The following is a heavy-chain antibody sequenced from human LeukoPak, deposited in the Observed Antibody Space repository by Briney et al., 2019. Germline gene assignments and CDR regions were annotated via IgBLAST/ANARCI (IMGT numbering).Heavy chain of an antibody. CDR1: GGTFSSYA. CDR2: IIPIFGRA. CDR3: ARVFARSGEISGSYFYY. D-gene: IGHD1-26*01. Sequence: SVKVSFKASGGTFSSYAINWVRQAPGQGPEWMGGIIPIFGRANYAQKFQGRVTMTTDESTSTAYMELSSLRSEDTAVYYCARVFARSGEISGSYFYYWGQGTLVTVSS. V-gene: IGHV1-69*05. J-gene: IGHJ4*02.